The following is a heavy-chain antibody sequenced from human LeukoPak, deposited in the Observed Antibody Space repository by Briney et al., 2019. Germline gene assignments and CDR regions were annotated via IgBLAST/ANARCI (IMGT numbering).Heavy chain of an antibody. Sequence: SETLSLTCTVSGGSISSYYWNWIRQPPGKGLEWIGYIYYGGSTNYNPSLKSRVTISVDTSKNQLSLKLSSVTAADTAAYYCARSTIAAPHAFDIWGQGTMVTVSS. CDR2: IYYGGST. CDR1: GGSISSYY. D-gene: IGHD6-6*01. J-gene: IGHJ3*02. CDR3: ARSTIAAPHAFDI. V-gene: IGHV4-59*01.